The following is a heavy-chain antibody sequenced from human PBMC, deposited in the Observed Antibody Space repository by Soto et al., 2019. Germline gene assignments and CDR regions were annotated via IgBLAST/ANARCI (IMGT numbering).Heavy chain of an antibody. Sequence: ASGKVSCKASGYTFTRYYIHWVRQAPGQGLEWMGIINPSGGTRGHIQKFQGRVTMTRDTSTSTVYMELSSLRSEDTAVYYCASSTMVRDAFDPWGQGTLVNVSS. D-gene: IGHD3-10*01. CDR3: ASSTMVRDAFDP. J-gene: IGHJ5*02. CDR2: INPSGGTR. CDR1: GYTFTRYY. V-gene: IGHV1-46*03.